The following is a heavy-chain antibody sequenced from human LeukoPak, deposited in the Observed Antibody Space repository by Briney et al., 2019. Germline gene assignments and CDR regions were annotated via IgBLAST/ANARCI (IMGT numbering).Heavy chain of an antibody. J-gene: IGHJ4*02. CDR2: IYHNGNT. CDR1: TYSINSGYY. V-gene: IGHV4-38-2*02. CDR3: ARIEAVTRGYNHAYYFDY. Sequence: SETLSLTCTVSTYSINSGYYWGWIRQPPGKGLEWIGNIYHNGNTYYNPSLKSRVTISVDTSKKQFSLKLRTATAADTAVYYCARIEAVTRGYNHAYYFDYWGQGTLVTVSS. D-gene: IGHD5-18*01.